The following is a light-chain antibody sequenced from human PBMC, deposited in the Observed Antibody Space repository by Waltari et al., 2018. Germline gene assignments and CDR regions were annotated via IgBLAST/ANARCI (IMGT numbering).Light chain of an antibody. CDR1: SPNLGAGSV. CDR3: QSFDRDLNAVL. J-gene: IGLJ2*01. V-gene: IGLV1-40*01. Sequence: QSVLTQPPSVSGAPGQSVTISRPWSSPNLGAGSVAHWYQQIPGSAPKVLIYRDDNRPSGVPGRFSGSKSGTSASLSVTGLHVEDEADYFCQSFDRDLNAVLFGGGTKLTVL. CDR2: RDD.